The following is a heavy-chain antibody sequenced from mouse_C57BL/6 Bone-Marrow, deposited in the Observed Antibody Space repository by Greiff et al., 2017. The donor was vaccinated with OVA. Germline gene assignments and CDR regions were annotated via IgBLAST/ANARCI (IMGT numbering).Heavy chain of an antibody. CDR3: ARVDYYGSRNWYFDV. CDR1: GYAFTNYL. D-gene: IGHD1-1*01. V-gene: IGHV1-54*01. J-gene: IGHJ1*03. Sequence: QVQLKQSGAELVRPGTSVKVSCKASGYAFTNYLIEWVKQRPGQGLEWIGVINPGSGGTNYNEKFKGKATLTADKSSSTAYMQLSSLTSEDSAVYFCARVDYYGSRNWYFDVWGTGTTVTVSS. CDR2: INPGSGGT.